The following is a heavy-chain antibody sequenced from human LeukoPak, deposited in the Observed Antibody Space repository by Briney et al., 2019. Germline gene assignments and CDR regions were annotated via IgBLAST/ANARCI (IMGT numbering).Heavy chain of an antibody. CDR3: AREAVVGASALGFFQH. CDR2: IWYDGSNQ. D-gene: IGHD1-26*01. V-gene: IGHV3-33*01. Sequence: PGGSLRLSCEASGFIFSTYAMQWVRQAPGKGLEWVAVIWYDGSNQNYADSVKGRFSISRDNSKKTMYLEMNNLRAEDTAVYYCAREAVVGASALGFFQHWGQGTLVTVS. CDR1: GFIFSTYA. J-gene: IGHJ1*01.